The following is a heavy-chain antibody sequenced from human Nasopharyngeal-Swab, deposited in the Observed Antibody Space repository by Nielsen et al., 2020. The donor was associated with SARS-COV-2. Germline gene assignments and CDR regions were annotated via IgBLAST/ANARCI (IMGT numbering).Heavy chain of an antibody. V-gene: IGHV3-72*01. CDR3: ARDIYGLDY. CDR1: GLTFSDHY. J-gene: IGHJ4*02. CDR2: IRNKANSHTT. Sequence: GESLKISCVASGLTFSDHYMDWVRQAPGKGLEWVAHIRNKANSHTTEYAAPVKGRFTISRDDSKNSLYLQMNSLKTEDTAVYFCARDIYGLDYWGQGTLVTVSS. D-gene: IGHD4-17*01.